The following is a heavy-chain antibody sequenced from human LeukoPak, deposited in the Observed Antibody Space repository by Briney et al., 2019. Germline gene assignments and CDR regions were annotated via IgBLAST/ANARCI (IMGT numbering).Heavy chain of an antibody. CDR3: TRDYYASGSFVY. Sequence: GGSLRLSCAASGITFIGFWMSWVRQAPGKGLEWVAHIKKDGSEQFCVDSVKGRFSVSRDNARNSLYLQMDSLRVEDTAVYYCTRDYYASGSFVYWGQGILVTVSS. V-gene: IGHV3-7*01. D-gene: IGHD3-10*01. CDR2: IKKDGSEQ. CDR1: GITFIGFW. J-gene: IGHJ4*02.